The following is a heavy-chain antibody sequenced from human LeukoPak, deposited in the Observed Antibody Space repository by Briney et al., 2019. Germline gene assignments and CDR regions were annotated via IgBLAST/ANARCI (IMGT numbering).Heavy chain of an antibody. D-gene: IGHD3-10*01. J-gene: IGHJ4*02. Sequence: SETLSLTCIVSGGSISNSNYYWGWIRQPSGRGLEWIGSIFYDGSSDYNPSLKSRVTISVDTSKNKFSLKVNSVTAADTAVYFCARYYGSGRDGDYWGQGTLVTVSS. CDR2: IFYDGSS. CDR1: GGSISNSNYY. CDR3: ARYYGSGRDGDY. V-gene: IGHV4-39*01.